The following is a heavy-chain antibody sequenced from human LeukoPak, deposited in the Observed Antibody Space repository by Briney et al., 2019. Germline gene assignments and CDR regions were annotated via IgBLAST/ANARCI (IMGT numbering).Heavy chain of an antibody. Sequence: GGSLRLSCAASGFTFSSYWMHWVRQAPGKGLVWVSRINSDGSSTSYADSVKGRFTISRDNAKNTLYLQMNSLRAEDTAVYYCAKPSHLWFGELLHFDYWGQGTLVTVSS. V-gene: IGHV3-74*01. CDR1: GFTFSSYW. CDR3: AKPSHLWFGELLHFDY. CDR2: INSDGSST. D-gene: IGHD3-10*01. J-gene: IGHJ4*02.